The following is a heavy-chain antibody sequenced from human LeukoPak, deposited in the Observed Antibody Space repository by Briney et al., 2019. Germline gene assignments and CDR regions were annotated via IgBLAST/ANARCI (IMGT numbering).Heavy chain of an antibody. CDR2: IRSKLYGGTT. Sequence: GGSLRLSCAASGFTFSSYAMHWVRQAPGKGLDSVGFIRSKLYGGTTEYAASVKGRFTISRDDSKSIAYLQMSSLMTEDTAVYYCTCGSSSSGWYDPYYFDYWGQGTLVTVSS. V-gene: IGHV3-49*04. CDR1: GFTFSSYA. J-gene: IGHJ4*02. D-gene: IGHD6-19*01. CDR3: TCGSSSSGWYDPYYFDY.